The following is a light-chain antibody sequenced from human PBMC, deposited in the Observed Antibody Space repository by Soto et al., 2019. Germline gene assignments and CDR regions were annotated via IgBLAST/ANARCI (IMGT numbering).Light chain of an antibody. CDR3: QQRHNLPHT. CDR1: QSVSSNY. Sequence: EIVLTQSPGTLFLSPGERATLSCRASQSVSSNYLAWYQQKPGQAPKVLIYRASIRATGIPDRFTGSGSGTDFTLTISRLEPEDFATYYCQQRHNLPHTFGPGTKVDIK. CDR2: RAS. J-gene: IGKJ3*01. V-gene: IGKV3-20*01.